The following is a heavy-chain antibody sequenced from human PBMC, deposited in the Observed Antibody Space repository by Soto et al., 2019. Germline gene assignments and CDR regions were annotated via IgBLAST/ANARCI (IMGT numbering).Heavy chain of an antibody. D-gene: IGHD6-13*01. V-gene: IGHV3-7*01. J-gene: IGHJ6*04. CDR2: IKQDGSEK. CDR3: ARASEGYSSSAGV. Sequence: RISKDPGKGLEWVANIKQDGSEKYYVDSVKGRFTISRDNAENSLYLQMNSLRAEDTAVYYCARASEGYSSSAGVWGKGTTVTVSS.